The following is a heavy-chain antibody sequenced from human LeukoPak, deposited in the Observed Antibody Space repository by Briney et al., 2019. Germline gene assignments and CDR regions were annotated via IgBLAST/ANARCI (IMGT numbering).Heavy chain of an antibody. CDR2: IKQDGSQI. CDR3: ARDRAVRGVEGYFDY. CDR1: GFTFTIYW. Sequence: GGSLRLSCAASGFTFTIYWMSWVRQAPGKGLEWVANIKQDGSQIYYVDSVKGRFTISRDNAKNSLYLQMNSLRAEDTAVYYCARDRAVRGVEGYFDYWGQGTLVTVSS. V-gene: IGHV3-7*01. J-gene: IGHJ4*02. D-gene: IGHD3-10*01.